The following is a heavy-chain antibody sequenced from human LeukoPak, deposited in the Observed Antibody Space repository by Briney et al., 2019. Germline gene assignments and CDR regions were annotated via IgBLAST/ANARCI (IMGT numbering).Heavy chain of an antibody. Sequence: GASVKDSCKASGGTLSSYAISWVRQAPGQGLDWMGGIIPIFGTANYAQKFQGRVTITADESTSTAYMELSSLRSEDTAVYYCARSSASIVVVPAAMHYYYGMDVWGKGTTVTVSS. CDR3: ARSSASIVVVPAAMHYYYGMDV. CDR2: IIPIFGTA. D-gene: IGHD2-2*01. V-gene: IGHV1-69*13. CDR1: GGTLSSYA. J-gene: IGHJ6*04.